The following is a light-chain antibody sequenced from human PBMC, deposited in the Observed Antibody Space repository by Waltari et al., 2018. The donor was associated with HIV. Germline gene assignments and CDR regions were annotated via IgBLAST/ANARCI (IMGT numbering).Light chain of an antibody. CDR1: QTISSNY. CDR3: QQYHGSPLT. Sequence: FFPGERATLSCRASQTISSNYLAWYQYKPGQAPRLLIYDASIRATAIPARFSGGGSGTDFTLTINRLEPEDFAVYFCQQYHGSPLTFGGGTKVE. J-gene: IGKJ4*01. CDR2: DAS. V-gene: IGKV3-20*01.